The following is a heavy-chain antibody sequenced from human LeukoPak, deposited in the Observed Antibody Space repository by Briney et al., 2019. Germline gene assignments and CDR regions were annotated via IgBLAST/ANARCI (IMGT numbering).Heavy chain of an antibody. CDR3: AREKSAENDY. CDR2: ISSDSSFI. Sequence: GGSLRLSCAASGFIFSSYSMNWVRQAPGKGLEWVSSISSDSSFIYYADSVKGRFTISRDNAKNSLYLQMKSLRVEDTAVYYCAREKSAENDYWGQGTLVTVSS. V-gene: IGHV3-21*01. D-gene: IGHD6-19*01. J-gene: IGHJ4*02. CDR1: GFIFSSYS.